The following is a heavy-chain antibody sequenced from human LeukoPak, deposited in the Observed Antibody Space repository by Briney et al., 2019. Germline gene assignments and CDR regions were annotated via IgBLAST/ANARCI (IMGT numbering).Heavy chain of an antibody. D-gene: IGHD2-2*02. CDR2: IYYSGST. Sequence: PSETLSLTCTVSGGSISSSSYYWGWIRQPPGKGLEWIGIIYYSGSTYYNPSLKSRLTISVDTSKNQFSLKLSSVTATDTAVYYCARRGYCSSTSCYKYWFDPWGQNTLVSVSS. J-gene: IGHJ5*02. CDR1: GGSISSSSYY. CDR3: ARRGYCSSTSCYKYWFDP. V-gene: IGHV4-39*01.